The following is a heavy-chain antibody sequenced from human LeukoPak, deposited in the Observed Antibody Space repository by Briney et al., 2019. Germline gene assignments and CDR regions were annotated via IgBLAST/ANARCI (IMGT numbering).Heavy chain of an antibody. J-gene: IGHJ6*02. CDR2: ISYDGSNK. Sequence: HPGGSLRLSCAASGFTFSSYGMHWVRQAPGKGLEWVAVISYDGSNKYYADSVKGRFTISRDNSKNTLYLQMNSLRAEDTAVYYCAREAYSSSWSYYYYGMDVWGQGTTVTVSS. D-gene: IGHD6-13*01. CDR3: AREAYSSSWSYYYYGMDV. CDR1: GFTFSSYG. V-gene: IGHV3-30*03.